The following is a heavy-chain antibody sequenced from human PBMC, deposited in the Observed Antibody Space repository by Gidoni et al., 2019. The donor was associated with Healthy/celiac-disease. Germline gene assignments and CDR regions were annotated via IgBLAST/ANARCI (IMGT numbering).Heavy chain of an antibody. CDR1: GFTFSSDG. Sequence: QVQLVESGGGVVQPGRSLRLSCSASGFTFSSDGRHWVRQAPGKGLEWVAVIWYDGSNKYYADSVKGRFTISRDNSKNTLYLQMNSLRAEDTAVYYCARDAYIVATSDYYYGMDVWGQGTTVTVSS. CDR2: IWYDGSNK. J-gene: IGHJ6*02. D-gene: IGHD5-12*01. V-gene: IGHV3-33*01. CDR3: ARDAYIVATSDYYYGMDV.